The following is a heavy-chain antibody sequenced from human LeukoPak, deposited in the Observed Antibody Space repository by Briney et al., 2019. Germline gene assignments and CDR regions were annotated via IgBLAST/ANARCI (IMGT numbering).Heavy chain of an antibody. CDR1: GYTFTGYY. D-gene: IGHD1-26*01. CDR2: INPNSGGT. CDR3: ARTEWEPRGYYYYYYGMDV. V-gene: IGHV1-2*02. Sequence: GASVKVSCKASGYTFTGYYMHWVRQAPGQGLEWMGWINPNSGGTNYAQKSQGRVTMTRDTSISTAYMELSRLRSDDTAVYYCARTEWEPRGYYYYYYGMDVWGQGTTVTVSS. J-gene: IGHJ6*02.